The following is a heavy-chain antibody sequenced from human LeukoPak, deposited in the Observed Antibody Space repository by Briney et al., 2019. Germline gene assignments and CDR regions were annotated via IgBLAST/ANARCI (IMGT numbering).Heavy chain of an antibody. J-gene: IGHJ6*03. CDR2: ISGSGDST. D-gene: IGHD3-10*01. CDR1: GFTFSSFG. V-gene: IGHV3-23*01. Sequence: GGSLRLSCGASGFTFSSFGMSWVRQAPGKGLEWVSTISGSGDSTYYADSVKGRFTISRDNSKNTLYLQMNSLRAEDTAVYYCAKGGAVSSKSITMVRGTRRYYYYMDVWGKGTTVTISS. CDR3: AKGGAVSSKSITMVRGTRRYYYYMDV.